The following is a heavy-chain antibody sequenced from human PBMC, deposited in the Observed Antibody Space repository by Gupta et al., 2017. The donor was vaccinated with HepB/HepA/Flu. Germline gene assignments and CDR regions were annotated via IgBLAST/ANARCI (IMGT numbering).Heavy chain of an antibody. CDR2: VFYSGRT. V-gene: IGHV4-39*01. D-gene: IGHD6-19*01. J-gene: IGHJ2*01. CDR1: GFSMSSSAAF. Sequence: QVQLQESGPGLVKPSETLSLTCTVSGFSMSSSAAFWAWIRQSPGKGLEWIGSVFYSGRTHYNPSLQSRVTLSVDTSKNQFSLRLISMTAADTAVYYCARHQAGWYFDLWGRATLVTVSS. CDR3: ARHQAGWYFDL.